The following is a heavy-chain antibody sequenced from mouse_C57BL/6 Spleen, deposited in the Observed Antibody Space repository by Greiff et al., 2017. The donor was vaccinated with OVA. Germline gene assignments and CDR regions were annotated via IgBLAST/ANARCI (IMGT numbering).Heavy chain of an antibody. J-gene: IGHJ2*01. D-gene: IGHD1-1*01. CDR3: STRVISAEVASDY. Sequence: VLLVESGAELVKPGASVKMSCKASGYTFTSYTMHWVKQRPGQGLEWIGYINPSSGYTNYNQKFKGKATLTADKSSSTAYLQLSSLTSEDSAVDDGSTRVISAEVASDYWGQGTTLTVSS. CDR1: GYTFTSYT. V-gene: IGHV1-4*01. CDR2: INPSSGYT.